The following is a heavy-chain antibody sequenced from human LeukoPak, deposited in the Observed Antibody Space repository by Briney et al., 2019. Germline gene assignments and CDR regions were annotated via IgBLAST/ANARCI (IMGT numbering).Heavy chain of an antibody. CDR2: IYTSGST. V-gene: IGHV4-61*02. Sequence: SETLSLTCTVSGGSISSGSYYWSWIRQPAGKGLEWIGRIYTSGSTNYNPSLKSRVTISVDTSKNQFSLKLSSVTAADTAVYYCARVSETTVTRRHYYYYMDVWGKGTTVTVSS. CDR3: ARVSETTVTRRHYYYYMDV. J-gene: IGHJ6*03. CDR1: GGSISSGSYY. D-gene: IGHD4-17*01.